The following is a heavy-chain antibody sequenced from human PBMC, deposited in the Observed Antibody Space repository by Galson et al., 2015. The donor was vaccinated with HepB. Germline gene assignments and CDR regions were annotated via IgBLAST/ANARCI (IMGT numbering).Heavy chain of an antibody. CDR1: GYTFTGYY. D-gene: IGHD6-6*01. CDR3: ARWRFIAARPRVGNNWFDP. J-gene: IGHJ5*02. CDR2: INPNSGGT. Sequence: SVKVSCKASGYTFTGYYMHWVRQAPGQGLEWMGWINPNSGGTNYAQKFQGRVTMTRDTSISTAYMELSRLRSDDTAVYYCARWRFIAARPRVGNNWFDPWGQGTLVTVSS. V-gene: IGHV1-2*02.